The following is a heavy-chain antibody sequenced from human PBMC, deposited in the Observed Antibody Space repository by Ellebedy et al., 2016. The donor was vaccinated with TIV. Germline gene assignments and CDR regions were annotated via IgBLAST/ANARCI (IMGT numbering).Heavy chain of an antibody. J-gene: IGHJ5*02. Sequence: SETLSLTXAVSRGSVSTGNYYWSWIRQPPGKGLEWIGYVYYSGSTNYNPPLESRVTISSDPSRNQFSLKLRSVTAADTAVFYCARKQQLVSVNWFDPWGQGTLVTVSS. CDR3: ARKQQLVSVNWFDP. V-gene: IGHV4-61*01. CDR2: VYYSGST. CDR1: RGSVSTGNYY. D-gene: IGHD6-13*01.